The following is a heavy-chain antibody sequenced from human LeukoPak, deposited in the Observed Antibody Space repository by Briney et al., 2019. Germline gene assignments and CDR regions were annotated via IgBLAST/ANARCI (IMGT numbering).Heavy chain of an antibody. D-gene: IGHD4-17*01. V-gene: IGHV3-23*01. J-gene: IGHJ1*01. CDR2: ISGVNT. CDR1: GFTFSNFA. Sequence: GGSLRLSCAASGFTFSNFALTWVRQAPGKGLEWVSSISGVNTFYADSVKGRFSISRDNYKNTLYLQMISLRAEDTAVYYCARDPNGNYVGAFDFQRWGQGSLVTVSS. CDR3: ARDPNGNYVGAFDFQR.